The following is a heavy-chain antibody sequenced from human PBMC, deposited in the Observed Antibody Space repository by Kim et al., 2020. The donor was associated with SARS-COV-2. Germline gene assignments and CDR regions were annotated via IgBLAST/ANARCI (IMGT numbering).Heavy chain of an antibody. D-gene: IGHD3-10*01. CDR3: ARVEGMVRGVIITGFLGFDY. CDR2: IYYSGST. V-gene: IGHV4-31*03. Sequence: SETLSLTCTVSGGSISSGGYYWSWIRQHPGKGLEWIGYIYYSGSTYYNPSLKSRVTISVDTSKNQFSLKLSSVTAADTAVYYCARVEGMVRGVIITGFLGFDYWGQGTLVTVSS. J-gene: IGHJ4*02. CDR1: GGSISSGGYY.